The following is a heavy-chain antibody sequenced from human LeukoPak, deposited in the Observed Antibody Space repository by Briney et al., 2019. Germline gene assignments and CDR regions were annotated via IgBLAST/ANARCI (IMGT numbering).Heavy chain of an antibody. CDR2: IYYSGST. D-gene: IGHD3-10*01. Sequence: SETLSLTCTVSGGSISSSSYYWGWIRQPPGKGLEWIGSIYYSGSTYYNPSLKSRVTISVDTSKNQFSLKLSSVTAADTAVYYCARVGMVRGVIWGYYYYYMDVWAKGPRSPSP. J-gene: IGHJ6*03. V-gene: IGHV4-39*07. CDR3: ARVGMVRGVIWGYYYYYMDV. CDR1: GGSISSSSYY.